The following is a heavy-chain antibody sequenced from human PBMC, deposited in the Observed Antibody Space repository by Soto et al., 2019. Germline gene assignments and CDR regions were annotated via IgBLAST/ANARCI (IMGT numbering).Heavy chain of an antibody. J-gene: IGHJ6*02. CDR3: AAPRDEYGSGVSWFTYGMDI. Sequence: GGSLRLSCLASGFTFSDYAMTWVRHVPGRGLEWVASLDGAGGSTYYADSVRGRFTISRDNSQNTLFLQMKRLTVDDTAIYYCAAPRDEYGSGVSWFTYGMDIWGQGTTVTV. D-gene: IGHD3-10*01. V-gene: IGHV3-23*01. CDR2: LDGAGGST. CDR1: GFTFSDYA.